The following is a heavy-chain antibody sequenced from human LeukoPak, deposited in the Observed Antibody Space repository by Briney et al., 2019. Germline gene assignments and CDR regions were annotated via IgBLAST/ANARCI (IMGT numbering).Heavy chain of an antibody. Sequence: GGSLRLSFAGSGFTFSSCSMNWVRQAPGKGLGWVSYIVSSSSTIYYADSVKGRFTISRDNAKNSLYLQMNSLRAEDTAVYYCARGRLMGSGLPAIDYWGQGTLVTVSS. V-gene: IGHV3-48*01. CDR3: ARGRLMGSGLPAIDY. D-gene: IGHD3-10*01. J-gene: IGHJ4*02. CDR1: GFTFSSCS. CDR2: IVSSSSTI.